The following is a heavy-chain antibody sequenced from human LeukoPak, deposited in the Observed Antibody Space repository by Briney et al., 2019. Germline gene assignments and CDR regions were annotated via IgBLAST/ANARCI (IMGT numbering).Heavy chain of an antibody. CDR1: GDSMSSFY. Sequence: SETLSLTCTVSGDSMSSFYWSWIRQPPGKGLEWIGYVGHTGSTNFNPSLNGRVSISRDTSKNLFSLRLRSVTAADTAVYFCARGRVSSSTWYSTYYYYFYMDVWGKGTTVTVSS. CDR2: VGHTGST. D-gene: IGHD4-11*01. V-gene: IGHV4-59*01. CDR3: ARGRVSSSTWYSTYYYYFYMDV. J-gene: IGHJ6*03.